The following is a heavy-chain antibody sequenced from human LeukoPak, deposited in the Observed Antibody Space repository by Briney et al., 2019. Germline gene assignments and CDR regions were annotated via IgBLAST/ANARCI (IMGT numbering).Heavy chain of an antibody. D-gene: IGHD3-22*01. CDR2: ISWNSGSI. CDR3: AKDIFTYYYDSSGYDSTAFDY. V-gene: IGHV3-9*01. CDR1: GFTFDDYA. Sequence: GGSLRLSCAASGFTFDDYAMHWVRHAPGKGLEWVSGISWNSGSIGYADSVKGRFTISRDNAKNSLYLQMNSLRAEDTALYYCAKDIFTYYYDSSGYDSTAFDYWGQGTLVTVSS. J-gene: IGHJ4*02.